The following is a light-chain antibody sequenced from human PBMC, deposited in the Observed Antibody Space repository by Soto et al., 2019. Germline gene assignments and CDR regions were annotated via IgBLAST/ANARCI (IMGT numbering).Light chain of an antibody. CDR1: SSDVGGYNS. CDR3: SSYTSGSTLL. Sequence: QSALTQPASVSGSPGQSITISCTGTSSDVGGYNSVSWYQQHPGKAPKLMIYEVSKRPSGVSNRFSGSKSGNTASLTISGLQAEDEADYYCSSYTSGSTLLFGGGT. J-gene: IGLJ2*01. V-gene: IGLV2-14*01. CDR2: EVS.